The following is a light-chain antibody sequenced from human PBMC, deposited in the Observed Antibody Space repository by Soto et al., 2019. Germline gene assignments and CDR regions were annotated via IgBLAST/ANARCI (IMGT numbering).Light chain of an antibody. Sequence: VLTQPTSVSWSPGQSITISCTGYIHYDFVSWYQQHPGTAPKIVIYEVSNRPSGTSDRFSGSKSGHTASLTISGLQTEDEAVYYCGSYTSSSNYVFGTGTKVTVL. CDR2: EVS. J-gene: IGLJ1*01. V-gene: IGLV2-14*01. CDR3: GSYTSSSNYV. CDR1: IHYDF.